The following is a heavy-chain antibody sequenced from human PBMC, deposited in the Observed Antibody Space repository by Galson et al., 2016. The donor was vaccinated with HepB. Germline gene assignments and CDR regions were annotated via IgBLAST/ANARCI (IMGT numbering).Heavy chain of an antibody. CDR1: GFIFSTSS. V-gene: IGHV3-21*01. CDR2: ITSSSTYI. CDR3: ARVPVDYRIAFDI. Sequence: SLRLSCAASGFIFSTSSMNRVRQAPGKGLEWVSSITSSSTYIYYAGSVKGRFTISRGNAKNSLYLEMNSLRAEDTALYFCARVPVDYRIAFDIWGQGTMVTVSS. D-gene: IGHD4-11*01. J-gene: IGHJ3*02.